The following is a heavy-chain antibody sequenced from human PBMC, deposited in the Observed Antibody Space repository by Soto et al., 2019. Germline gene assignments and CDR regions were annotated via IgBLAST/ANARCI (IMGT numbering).Heavy chain of an antibody. V-gene: IGHV3-15*01. CDR2: IKSKTDGGTT. CDR1: GFTFSNAW. CDR3: RGAGIAAAFDY. D-gene: IGHD6-13*01. J-gene: IGHJ4*02. Sequence: GESLKISCAASGFTFSNAWMSWVRQAPGKGLEWVGRIKSKTDGGTTDYAAPVKGRFTISRDDSKNTLYLQMNSLKTEDTAVYYCRGAGIAAAFDYWGQGTLVTVSS.